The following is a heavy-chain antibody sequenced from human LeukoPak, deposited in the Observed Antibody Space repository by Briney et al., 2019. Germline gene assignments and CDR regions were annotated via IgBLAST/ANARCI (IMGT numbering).Heavy chain of an antibody. D-gene: IGHD1-14*01. V-gene: IGHV3-53*01. CDR3: TTMAE. Sequence: GGSLILSCAASGFTVSSIYMSWIRQAPGKGLEWVSLIYTGGTTNYADSVKGRFTISRGDSKNTPYLQMNSLKTEDTAVYYCTTMAEWGQGTMVTVSS. J-gene: IGHJ3*01. CDR1: GFTVSSIY. CDR2: IYTGGTT.